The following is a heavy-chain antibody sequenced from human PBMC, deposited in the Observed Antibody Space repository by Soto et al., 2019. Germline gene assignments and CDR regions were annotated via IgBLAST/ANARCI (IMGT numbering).Heavy chain of an antibody. D-gene: IGHD4-17*01. CDR3: ASVTDYGDYVES. CDR1: GYTFTGYY. V-gene: IGHV1-2*02. CDR2: INPNSGGT. J-gene: IGHJ4*02. Sequence: QVQLVQSGAEVKKPGASVKVSCKASGYTFTGYYMHWVRQAPGQGLEWMGWINPNSGGTNYAQKLQGRVTMTRDTSISKAYMELSRLRSDDTAVYYCASVTDYGDYVESWGQGTLVTGSS.